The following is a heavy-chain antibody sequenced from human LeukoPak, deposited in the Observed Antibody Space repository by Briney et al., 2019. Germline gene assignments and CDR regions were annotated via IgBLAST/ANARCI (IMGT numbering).Heavy chain of an antibody. CDR3: ARDRSRGLNYFDY. CDR2: INYSGST. V-gene: IGHV4-59*01. CDR1: GFTFSSYS. D-gene: IGHD3-10*01. J-gene: IGHJ4*02. Sequence: GSLRLSCAASGFTFSSYSMNWVRQAPGKGLEWIGYINYSGSTNYNPSLKSRVTISVGTSKNHFSLKLSSVTAADTAVYYCARDRSRGLNYFDYWGQGTLVTVSS.